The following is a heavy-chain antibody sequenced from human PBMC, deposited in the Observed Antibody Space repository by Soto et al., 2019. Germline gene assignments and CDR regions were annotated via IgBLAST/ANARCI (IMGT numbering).Heavy chain of an antibody. J-gene: IGHJ4*02. CDR1: GYTLNDLS. CDR3: AIQGTRWLESPFDY. Sequence: QVQVVQSGAEVKKPGASVKVSCKVSGYTLNDLSIHWVRQAPGKGLEWMGGLDPEDGDTIYAQKFQGRVTMTEDTSRDTPYMDISILRAEDTPVYSCAIQGTRWLESPFDYWGQGTLVTVSS. V-gene: IGHV1-24*01. D-gene: IGHD1-1*01. CDR2: LDPEDGDT.